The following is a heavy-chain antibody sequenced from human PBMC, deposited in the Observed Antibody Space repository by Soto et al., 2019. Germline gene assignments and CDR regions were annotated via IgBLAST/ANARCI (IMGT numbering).Heavy chain of an antibody. CDR1: GYTFTGYY. CDR2: INPNSGGT. D-gene: IGHD3-22*01. V-gene: IGHV1-2*04. Sequence: AASVKVSCKASGYTFTGYYMHWVRQAPGQGLEWMGWINPNSGGTNYAQKFQGWVTMTRDTSISTAYMELSRLRSEDTAVYYCARVTRRLSGYYGLAYGMDVWGQGTTVTVSS. J-gene: IGHJ6*02. CDR3: ARVTRRLSGYYGLAYGMDV.